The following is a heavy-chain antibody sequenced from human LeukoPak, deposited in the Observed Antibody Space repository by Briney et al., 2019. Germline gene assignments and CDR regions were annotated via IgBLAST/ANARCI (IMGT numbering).Heavy chain of an antibody. CDR2: INHSGST. D-gene: IGHD4-17*01. J-gene: IGHJ4*02. V-gene: IGHV4-34*01. Sequence: PSETLSLTCAVYGGSFSGYYWSWIRQPPGKGLEWIGEINHSGSTNYKPSLKSRVTISVDTSKNQFSLKPSSVTAADTAVYYCARAYGDYRSRLFDYWGQGTLGTVSS. CDR1: GGSFSGYY. CDR3: ARAYGDYRSRLFDY.